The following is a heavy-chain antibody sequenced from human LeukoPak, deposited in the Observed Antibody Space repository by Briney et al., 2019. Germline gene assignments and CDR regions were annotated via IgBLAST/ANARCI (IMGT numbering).Heavy chain of an antibody. Sequence: ASVKVSCKASGYTFTSYGIRWVRQAPGQGLEWMGWISAYNGNTNYAQKLQGRVTMTTDTSTSTAYMELRSLRSDDTAVYYCARDERAGSGSYEYYYYGMDAWGKGTTVTVSS. J-gene: IGHJ6*04. CDR2: ISAYNGNT. D-gene: IGHD3-10*01. CDR3: ARDERAGSGSYEYYYYGMDA. CDR1: GYTFTSYG. V-gene: IGHV1-18*04.